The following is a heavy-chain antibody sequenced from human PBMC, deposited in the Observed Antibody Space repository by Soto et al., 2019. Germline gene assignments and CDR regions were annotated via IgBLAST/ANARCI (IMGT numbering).Heavy chain of an antibody. D-gene: IGHD3-16*01. CDR3: AREGGMATNFDY. CDR1: RFSFGRYA. J-gene: IGHJ4*02. CDR2: ISYDGTKR. Sequence: QIQLVEFGGGVVQPGRSLSLSCVGSRFSFGRYAMHWVRQAPGKGLEWVGVISYDGTKRDYADSVRGRFTISRDNSKDTVYLELNSLRGEETAVYYCAREGGMATNFDYWGQVTLVSVFS. V-gene: IGHV3-30*04.